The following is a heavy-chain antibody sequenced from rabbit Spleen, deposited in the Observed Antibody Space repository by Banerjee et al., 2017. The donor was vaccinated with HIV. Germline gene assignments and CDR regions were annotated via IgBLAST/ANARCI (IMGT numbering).Heavy chain of an antibody. CDR2: TVGGRSTFT. J-gene: IGHJ6*01. Sequence: QEQLEESGGDLVKPEGSLTLTCTASGFSFSNKVVMCWVRQAPGKGLEWIACTVGGRSTFTYYASWAKGRFTISKASSTTVTLQMTSLTAADTATYFCTRDTATSFSTYGMDLWGQGTLVTVS. CDR3: TRDTATSFSTYGMDL. D-gene: IGHD1-1*01. V-gene: IGHV1S45*01. CDR1: GFSFSNKVV.